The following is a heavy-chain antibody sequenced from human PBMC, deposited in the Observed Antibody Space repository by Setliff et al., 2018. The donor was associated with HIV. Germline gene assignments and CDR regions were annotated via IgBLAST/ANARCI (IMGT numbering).Heavy chain of an antibody. CDR1: GYTFTSYY. J-gene: IGHJ4*02. CDR3: ARGDSSGYYFNSYYFDY. CDR2: INPSGGST. D-gene: IGHD3-22*01. Sequence: ASVKVSCKASGYTFTSYYMHWVRQAPGQGLEWMGIINPSGGSTSYAQKFQGRVTMTRDTSTSTVYMELSSLRSEDTAVYYCARGDSSGYYFNSYYFDYWGQGTLVTVSS. V-gene: IGHV1-46*01.